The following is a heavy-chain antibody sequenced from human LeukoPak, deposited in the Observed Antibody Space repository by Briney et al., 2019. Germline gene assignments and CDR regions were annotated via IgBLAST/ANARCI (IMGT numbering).Heavy chain of an antibody. J-gene: IGHJ4*02. D-gene: IGHD3-22*01. CDR2: INPSGGAT. CDR1: GYTFTAYY. Sequence: AASVKVSCKASGYTFTAYYLHWVRQAPGQGLEWMGIINPSGGATSYAQKFQGRVTMTRDTSTSTVYMELSSLRSEDTAVYYCARDGSPHVSMTVVTSPDYWGQGTLVTVSS. V-gene: IGHV1-46*01. CDR3: ARDGSPHVSMTVVTSPDY.